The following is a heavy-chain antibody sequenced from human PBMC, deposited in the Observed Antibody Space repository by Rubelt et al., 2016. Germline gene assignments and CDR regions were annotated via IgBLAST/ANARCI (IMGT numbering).Heavy chain of an antibody. CDR3: ARGGGYGPFL. J-gene: IGHJ4*02. D-gene: IGHD4-17*01. CDR2: INPSGNS. V-gene: IGHV4-39*07. Sequence: QLQLQESGPGLVKPSETLSLTCTVSGGSISSSSYYWGWIRQTPGKGLEWVGEINPSGNSNYTSSLTRRVTIAGDTSKRQFSLKLTAVTAADTAVYYCARGGGYGPFLWGQGTLVTVSS. CDR1: GGSISSSSYY.